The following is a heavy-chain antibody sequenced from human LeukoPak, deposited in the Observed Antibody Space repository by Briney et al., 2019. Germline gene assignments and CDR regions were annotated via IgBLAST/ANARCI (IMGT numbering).Heavy chain of an antibody. Sequence: PGGSLRLSCAASGFTFSSYGMHWVRQAPGKGLEWVAVISYDGSNKYYADSVKGRFTISRDNSKNTLYLQMNSLRAEDTAVYYCAKGGYSDSDWRFFDHWGQGTQVTVSS. CDR3: AKGGYSDSDWRFFDH. J-gene: IGHJ4*02. D-gene: IGHD5-12*01. CDR2: ISYDGSNK. CDR1: GFTFSSYG. V-gene: IGHV3-30*18.